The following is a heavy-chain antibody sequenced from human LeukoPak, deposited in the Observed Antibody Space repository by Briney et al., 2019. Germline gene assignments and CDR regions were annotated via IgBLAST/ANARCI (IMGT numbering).Heavy chain of an antibody. CDR2: ISAYNGNT. V-gene: IGHV1-18*01. CDR1: GYTFTIYG. D-gene: IGHD3-22*01. J-gene: IGHJ4*02. CDR3: ARDKKYYYDSSGYYTGPFIDY. Sequence: ASVTVSFKASGYTFTIYGISWVRQAPGQGLEWMGWISAYNGNTNYAQKLQGRVTMTTDTSTSTAYMGLRSLRSDDTAVYYCARDKKYYYDSSGYYTGPFIDYWGQGTLVTVSS.